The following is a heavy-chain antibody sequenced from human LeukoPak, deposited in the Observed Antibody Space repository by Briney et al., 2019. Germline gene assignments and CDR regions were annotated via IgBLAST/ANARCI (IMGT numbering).Heavy chain of an antibody. CDR3: ARHGAGTTVDY. J-gene: IGHJ4*02. V-gene: IGHV4-59*08. D-gene: IGHD1-1*01. CDR1: GGSISSYY. CDR2: IYYSGST. Sequence: PSETLSLTCTVSGGSISSYYWSWIRQPAGKGLEWIGYIYYSGSTNYNPSLKSRVTISVDTSKNQFSLKLSSVTAADTAVYYCARHGAGTTVDYWGQGTLVTVSS.